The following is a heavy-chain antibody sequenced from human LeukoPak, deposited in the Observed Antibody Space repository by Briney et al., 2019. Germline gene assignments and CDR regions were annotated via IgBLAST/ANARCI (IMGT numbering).Heavy chain of an antibody. D-gene: IGHD6-6*01. CDR3: ARVDSSSYYYYGMDV. Sequence: SETLSLTCTVSGGSISSYYWSWIRQAPGKGLEWIGYIYYSGSTNYNPSLKSRVTISVDTSKNQFSLKLSSVTAADTAVYYCARVDSSSYYYYGMDVWGQGTTVTVSS. CDR2: IYYSGST. CDR1: GGSISSYY. J-gene: IGHJ6*02. V-gene: IGHV4-59*01.